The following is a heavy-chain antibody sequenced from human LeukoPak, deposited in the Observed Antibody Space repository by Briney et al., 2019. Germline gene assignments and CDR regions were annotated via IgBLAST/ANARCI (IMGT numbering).Heavy chain of an antibody. CDR3: ARGPGAMVTRYYYYYGMDV. CDR1: RESFSDYY. J-gene: IGHJ6*02. V-gene: IGHV4-34*01. Sequence: SETLSLTCSVYRESFSDYYWTWIRQPPGKGLGWIGEINHSGSTNYNPSLKSRVTISVDTSKNQFSLKLSSVTAADTAVYYCARGPGAMVTRYYYYYGMDVWGQGTTVTVSS. D-gene: IGHD5-18*01. CDR2: INHSGST.